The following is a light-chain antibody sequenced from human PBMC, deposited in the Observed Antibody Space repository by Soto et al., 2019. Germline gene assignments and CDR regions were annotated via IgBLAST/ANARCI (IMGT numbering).Light chain of an antibody. Sequence: EIVLTQSPATQSVSPGDTATLSCRASQSLYTNLAWYQQKPGRAPRVLIYAASTRATGIPGRFTGIGSGTEFTLTISSLQSEDFAVYYCQQYNNWPPTWTFGQGTKVDIK. CDR3: QQYNNWPPTWT. CDR2: AAS. J-gene: IGKJ1*01. CDR1: QSLYTN. V-gene: IGKV3-15*01.